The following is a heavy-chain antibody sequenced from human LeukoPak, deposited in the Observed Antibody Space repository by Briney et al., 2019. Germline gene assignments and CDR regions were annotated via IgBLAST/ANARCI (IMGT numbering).Heavy chain of an antibody. V-gene: IGHV4-31*03. J-gene: IGHJ6*02. CDR3: ARDQSGEEDYYYGMDV. CDR1: GGSISSGGYY. CDR2: IYYSGST. D-gene: IGHD3-10*01. Sequence: PSETLSLTCTVSGGSISSGGYYWSWIRQHPGKGLEWIGYIYYSGSTYYNPSLKSRVTISVDTSKNQFSLKLSSGTAADTAVYYCARDQSGEEDYYYGMDVWGQGTTVTVSS.